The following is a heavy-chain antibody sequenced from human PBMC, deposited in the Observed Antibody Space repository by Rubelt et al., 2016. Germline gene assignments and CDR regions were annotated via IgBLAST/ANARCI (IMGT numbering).Heavy chain of an antibody. Sequence: QVTLRESGPALVKPTQTLTLTCTFSGFSLSTSGMCVSWIRQPPGKALEWLARIDWDDGKYYSTSLKTRLPISKDTSKNQVVLTMTNMDPVDTATYYWARYYYYMDVWGKGTTVTVSS. CDR2: IDWDDGK. CDR3: ARYYYYMDV. CDR1: GFSLSTSGMC. J-gene: IGHJ6*03. V-gene: IGHV2-70*15.